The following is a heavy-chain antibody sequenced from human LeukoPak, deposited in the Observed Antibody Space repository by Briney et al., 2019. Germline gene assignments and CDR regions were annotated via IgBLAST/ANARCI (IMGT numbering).Heavy chain of an antibody. V-gene: IGHV4-59*01. CDR2: ISYSGGT. J-gene: IGHJ4*02. CDR3: ARVGRGDHTWGSYSFDY. CDR1: GDSISTYQ. Sequence: SETVSLTCTVSGDSISTYQWSWIRQPPGKGLEWIGYISYSGGTMYNPSLRSRVTISIDTSKNQFSLKLSPVTAADTAVYYCARVGRGDHTWGSYSFDYWGQGALVTVSS. D-gene: IGHD3-16*01.